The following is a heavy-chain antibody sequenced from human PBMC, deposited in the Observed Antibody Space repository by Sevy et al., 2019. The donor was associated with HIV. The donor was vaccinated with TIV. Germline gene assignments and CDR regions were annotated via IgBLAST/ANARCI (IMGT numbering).Heavy chain of an antibody. CDR3: ARDSSGSSLIYYYYGMDV. J-gene: IGHJ6*02. CDR2: ISYDGSNK. D-gene: IGHD3-10*01. V-gene: IGHV3-30-3*01. CDR1: GFTFSSYA. Sequence: GGSLRLSCAASGFTFSSYAMHWDRQAPGKGLEWVAVISYDGSNKYYAYSVKGRFTISRDNSKNTLYLQMNSLRAEDTAVYYCARDSSGSSLIYYYYGMDVWGQGTTVTVSS.